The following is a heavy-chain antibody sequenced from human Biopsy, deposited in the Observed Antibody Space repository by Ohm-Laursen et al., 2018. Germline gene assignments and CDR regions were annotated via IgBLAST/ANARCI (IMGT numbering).Heavy chain of an antibody. J-gene: IGHJ4*02. Sequence: TLSLTWTVSGVSINGGRYYWNWIRHHPGKGLEWIGNIFYSANTYYNPSLKSRVTISVDTSKNQFSLKLSSVTAADTAVYYCARLGSGDYFPTFFDFWGRGALVTVSS. CDR2: IFYSANT. D-gene: IGHD5-12*01. CDR1: GVSINGGRYY. V-gene: IGHV4-31*02. CDR3: ARLGSGDYFPTFFDF.